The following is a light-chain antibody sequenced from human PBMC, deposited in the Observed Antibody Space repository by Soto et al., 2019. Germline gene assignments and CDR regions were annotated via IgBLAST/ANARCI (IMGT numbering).Light chain of an antibody. J-gene: IGKJ2*01. V-gene: IGKV1-5*01. CDR2: DAS. CDR1: QSISSW. Sequence: DIQMTQSPSTLSASVGDRVTITCRASQSISSWLAWYQQKPGKAPKILIYDASSLKSGVPSRFSGSGSGTEFTLTISSLQADDFATYYCQQYDGYPKTFGQGTKVDI. CDR3: QQYDGYPKT.